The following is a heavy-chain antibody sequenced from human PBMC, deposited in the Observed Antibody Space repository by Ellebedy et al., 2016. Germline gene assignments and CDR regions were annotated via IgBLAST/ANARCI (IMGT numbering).Heavy chain of an antibody. D-gene: IGHD3-3*02. CDR1: GFTFSSYW. CDR2: IKPDGSET. J-gene: IGHJ4*02. V-gene: IGHV3-7*01. CDR3: ARDSPGWALAVY. Sequence: GGSLRLSCAASGFTFSSYWVTWVRQAPGKWLVWLSTIKPDGSETYYVDSVKGRFTISRANAKNSLYLQMNSLRAEDTAVYYCARDSPGWALAVYWGQGTLVTVSS.